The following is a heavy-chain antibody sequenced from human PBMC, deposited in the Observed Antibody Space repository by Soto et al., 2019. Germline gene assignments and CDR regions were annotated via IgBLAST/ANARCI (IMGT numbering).Heavy chain of an antibody. V-gene: IGHV1-18*01. CDR2: ISAYNGNT. J-gene: IGHJ4*02. CDR3: ARADYGDYGARSLDFDY. D-gene: IGHD4-17*01. Sequence: ASVKVSCKASGYTFTSYGISWVRQAPGQGLEWMGWISAYNGNTNYAQKLQGRVTMTTDTSTSTAYMELRSLRSDDTAVYYCARADYGDYGARSLDFDYSGQGTLVTVSS. CDR1: GYTFTSYG.